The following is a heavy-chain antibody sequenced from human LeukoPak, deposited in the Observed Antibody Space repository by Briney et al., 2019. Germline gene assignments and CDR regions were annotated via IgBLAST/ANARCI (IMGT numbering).Heavy chain of an antibody. J-gene: IGHJ6*04. D-gene: IGHD2-2*01. CDR2: IDPSDSYT. CDR1: GYSFTSYW. Sequence: GESLRISCKGSGYSFTSYWISWVRQMPGKGLEWMGRIDPSDSYTNYSPSFQGHVTISADKSISTAYLQWSSLKASDTAMYYCARVAGEYQPPRHYYYYGMDVWGKGTTVTVSS. V-gene: IGHV5-10-1*01. CDR3: ARVAGEYQPPRHYYYYGMDV.